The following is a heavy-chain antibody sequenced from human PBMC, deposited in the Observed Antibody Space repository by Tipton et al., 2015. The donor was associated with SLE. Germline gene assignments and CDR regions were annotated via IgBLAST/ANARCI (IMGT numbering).Heavy chain of an antibody. Sequence: LRLSCTVSVGSISSYYWSWIRQPAGKGLEWIGRIYTSGSTNYNPSLKSPVTMSVDTSKTQFSLKLSSVTAADTAVYYCASLAHIVATIDDAFDIWGQGTMVTASS. D-gene: IGHD5-12*01. V-gene: IGHV4-4*07. CDR2: IYTSGST. CDR3: ASLAHIVATIDDAFDI. J-gene: IGHJ3*02. CDR1: VGSISSYY.